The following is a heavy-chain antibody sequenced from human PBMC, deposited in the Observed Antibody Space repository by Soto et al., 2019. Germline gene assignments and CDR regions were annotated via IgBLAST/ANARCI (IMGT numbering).Heavy chain of an antibody. V-gene: IGHV1-8*01. D-gene: IGHD3-10*01. J-gene: IGHJ6*02. CDR1: GYTFTTYE. Sequence: QVQLVQSGAEVKKPGASVKVSCKASGYTFTTYEINWVRQVPGQGLGWMGWMSPSSGNTGYVDQFRGRVTMTSNTSMTSAYVDLRTLSSEDTAVCYCAIVGGVLFGDHGMDVWGQGTGVTVSS. CDR3: AIVGGVLFGDHGMDV. CDR2: MSPSSGNT.